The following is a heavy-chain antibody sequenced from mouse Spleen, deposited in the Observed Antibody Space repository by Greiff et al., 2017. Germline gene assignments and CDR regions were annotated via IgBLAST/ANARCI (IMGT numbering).Heavy chain of an antibody. V-gene: IGHV1-69*02. CDR2: ISPSDSYT. J-gene: IGHJ2*01. Sequence: VQLQQPGTELVRPGASVKLSCKASGYTFTNYWINWVKQRPGQGLEWIGNISPSDSYTKYNQKFKDKATLTVDKSSTTAYMQLSSPTSEDSTVYFCVRGYDNYYDFWGQGTTLTVSS. CDR3: VRGYDNYYDF. D-gene: IGHD2-3*01. CDR1: GYTFTNYW.